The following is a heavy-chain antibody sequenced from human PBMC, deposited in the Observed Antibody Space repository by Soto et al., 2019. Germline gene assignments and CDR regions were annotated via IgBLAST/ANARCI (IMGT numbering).Heavy chain of an antibody. J-gene: IGHJ4*02. V-gene: IGHV1-69*06. CDR3: ARDSTPSEYSSSWYAFDY. CDR1: GGTFSSYA. D-gene: IGHD6-13*01. Sequence: GASVKVSCKASGGTFSSYAMSWVRQAPGQGLEWMGGIIPIFGTANYAQKFQGRVTITADKSTSTAYMELSSLRSEDTAVYYCARDSTPSEYSSSWYAFDYWGQGTLVTVSS. CDR2: IIPIFGTA.